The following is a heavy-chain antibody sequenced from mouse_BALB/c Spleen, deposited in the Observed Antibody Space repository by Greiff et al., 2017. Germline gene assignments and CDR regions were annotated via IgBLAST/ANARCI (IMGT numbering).Heavy chain of an antibody. CDR2: ISYSGST. D-gene: IGHD2-2*01. Sequence: EVKLMESGPSLVKPSQTLSLTCSVTGDSITSGYWNWIRKFPGNKLEYMGYISYSGSTYYNPSLKSRISITRDTSKNQYYLQLNSVTTEDTATYYCARSLYGYPYAMDYWGQGTSVTVSS. CDR3: ARSLYGYPYAMDY. CDR1: GDSITSGY. V-gene: IGHV3-8*02. J-gene: IGHJ4*01.